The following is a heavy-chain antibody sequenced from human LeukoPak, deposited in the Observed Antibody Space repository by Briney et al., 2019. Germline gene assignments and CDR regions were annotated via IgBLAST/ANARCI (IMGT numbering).Heavy chain of an antibody. D-gene: IGHD3-22*01. J-gene: IGHJ4*02. Sequence: SQTLSLTCAVSGGSISSGGYSWSWIRQPPGKGLEWIGYIYHSGSTYYNPSLKSRVTISVDRSKNQFPLKLSSVTAADTAVYYCARGEDGYDFDYWGQGTLVTVSS. CDR1: GGSISSGGYS. CDR3: ARGEDGYDFDY. V-gene: IGHV4-30-2*01. CDR2: IYHSGST.